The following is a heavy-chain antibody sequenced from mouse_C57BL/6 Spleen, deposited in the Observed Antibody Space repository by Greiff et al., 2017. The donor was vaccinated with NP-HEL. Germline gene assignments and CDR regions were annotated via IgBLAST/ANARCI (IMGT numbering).Heavy chain of an antibody. Sequence: DVKLQESGGGLVKPGGSLKLSCAASGFTFSDYGMHWVRQAPEKGLEWVAYISSGSSTIYYADTVKGRFTISRDNAKNTLFLQMTSLRSEDTAMYYCALYYGNYGYFDVWGTGTTVTVSS. V-gene: IGHV5-17*01. J-gene: IGHJ1*03. CDR3: ALYYGNYGYFDV. D-gene: IGHD2-1*01. CDR1: GFTFSDYG. CDR2: ISSGSSTI.